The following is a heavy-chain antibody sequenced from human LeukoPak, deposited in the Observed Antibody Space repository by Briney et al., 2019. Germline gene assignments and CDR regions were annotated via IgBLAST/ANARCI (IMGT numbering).Heavy chain of an antibody. CDR3: AKEVVVVPAACFDY. CDR1: GFTFSTYS. V-gene: IGHV3-21*04. J-gene: IGHJ4*02. D-gene: IGHD2-2*01. CDR2: ISSSSSYI. Sequence: GGSLRLSCAASGFTFSTYSMNWVRQAPGKGLEWVSSISSSSSYIHYADSVKGRFTISRDNSKNTLYLQMNSLRAEDTAVYYCAKEVVVVPAACFDYWGQGTLVTVSS.